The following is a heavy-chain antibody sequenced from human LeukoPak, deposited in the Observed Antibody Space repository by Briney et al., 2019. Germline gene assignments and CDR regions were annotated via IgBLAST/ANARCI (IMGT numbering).Heavy chain of an antibody. CDR3: ARGWSTGGTSPAD. J-gene: IGHJ4*02. CDR1: GFTFSSYS. Sequence: GGSLRLSCAASGFTFSSYSMNWVRQAPGKGLEWVSSISSSSSYIYYADSVKGRFTISRDNAKNSLYLQMNSLRAEDTAVYYCARGWSTGGTSPADWGQGTLVTVSS. V-gene: IGHV3-21*01. CDR2: ISSSSSYI. D-gene: IGHD1-26*01.